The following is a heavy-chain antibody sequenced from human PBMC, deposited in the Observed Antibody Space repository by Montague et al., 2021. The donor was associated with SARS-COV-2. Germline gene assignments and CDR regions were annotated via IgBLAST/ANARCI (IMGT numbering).Heavy chain of an antibody. V-gene: IGHV4-61*01. D-gene: IGHD6-6*01. Sequence: SETLSLTCTVSGASVASGNFYWSWIRQPPGKGLEWIGYMYYTGHTNYXXXLESRVTMPVDPSKNQFSLTLTSVTAADTAVYYCARSRANVPSRPGFDYWGQGALVTVPS. J-gene: IGHJ4*02. CDR2: MYYTGHT. CDR3: ARSRANVPSRPGFDY. CDR1: GASVASGNFY.